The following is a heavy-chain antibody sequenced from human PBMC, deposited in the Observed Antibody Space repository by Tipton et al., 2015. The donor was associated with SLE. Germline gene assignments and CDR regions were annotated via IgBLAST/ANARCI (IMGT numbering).Heavy chain of an antibody. CDR3: ARRATTNSYDY. CDR1: GFIFSSYS. CDR2: ISSSSTYI. J-gene: IGHJ4*02. D-gene: IGHD1-26*01. Sequence: SLRLSCAASGFIFSSYSMNWVRQAPGKGLEWVSSISSSSTYINYADSLKGRFTISRDDSKNMLYLQMGSLRDEDMGVYYCARRATTNSYDYWSRGTLVTVSS. V-gene: IGHV3-21*01.